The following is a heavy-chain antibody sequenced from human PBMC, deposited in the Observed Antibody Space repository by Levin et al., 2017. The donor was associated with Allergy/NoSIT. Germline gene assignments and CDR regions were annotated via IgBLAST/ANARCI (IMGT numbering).Heavy chain of an antibody. J-gene: IGHJ5*01. CDR3: ARDTRGVTTFYNWFEF. CDR1: GGSINIGSYY. D-gene: IGHD4-17*01. V-gene: IGHV4-39*02. Sequence: SETLSLTCTVSGGSINIGSYYWGWIRQPPGKGLEWIGSIYYSGSTDYNPSLKSRVTITVDTSKNQFSLKLSSVTAADTAVYYCARDTRGVTTFYNWFEFWGQGTLVTVSS. CDR2: IYYSGST.